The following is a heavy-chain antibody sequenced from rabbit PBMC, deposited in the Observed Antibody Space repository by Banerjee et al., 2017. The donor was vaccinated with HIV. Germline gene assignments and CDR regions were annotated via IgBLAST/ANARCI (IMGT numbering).Heavy chain of an antibody. CDR3: ARSAGYGYVGDGYFNV. CDR1: GFSFSANFW. CDR2: INTGSGST. J-gene: IGHJ4*01. Sequence: QEQLEESGGGLVKPEGSLTLTCTASGFSFSANFWIYWVRQAPGKGLEWIGYINTGSGSTYYASWAKGRFTISKTSSTTVTLQMTSLTAADTATYFCARSAGYGYVGDGYFNVWGPGTLVTVS. D-gene: IGHD6-1*01. V-gene: IGHV1S45*01.